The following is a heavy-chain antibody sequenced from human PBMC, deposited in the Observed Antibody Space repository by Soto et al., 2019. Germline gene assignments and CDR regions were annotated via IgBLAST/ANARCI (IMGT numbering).Heavy chain of an antibody. Sequence: SETLSLTCTVSGGSINNYYWSWIRQPPGKGLEWIGYIYYSGRTNYNPSLNSRATISIDTSKNQFSLNLRSVTAADTAFYYCARHVCSTTTCSPYFVYWGQGMLVTVSS. CDR3: ARHVCSTTTCSPYFVY. CDR1: GGSINNYY. CDR2: IYYSGRT. D-gene: IGHD2-2*01. J-gene: IGHJ4*02. V-gene: IGHV4-59*08.